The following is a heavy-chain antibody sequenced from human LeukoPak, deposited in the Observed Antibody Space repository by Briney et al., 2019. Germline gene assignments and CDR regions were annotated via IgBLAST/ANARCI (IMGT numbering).Heavy chain of an antibody. J-gene: IGHJ6*02. CDR2: TIPIFGTA. CDR3: ARDALAARPDYYYGMDV. D-gene: IGHD6-6*01. CDR1: GGTFSSYA. Sequence: GASVKVSCKASGGTFSSYAISWVRQAPGQGLEWMGGTIPIFGTANYAQKFQGRVTITADESTSTAYMELSSLRSEDTAVYYCARDALAARPDYYYGMDVWGQGTTVTVSS. V-gene: IGHV1-69*01.